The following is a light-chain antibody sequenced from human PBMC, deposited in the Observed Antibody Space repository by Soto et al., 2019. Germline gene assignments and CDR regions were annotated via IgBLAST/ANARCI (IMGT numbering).Light chain of an antibody. CDR2: EVS. Sequence: QSALTQPPSASGSPGQSVTISCTGTSSDVGGYNYVSWYQQHPGKAPKLMIYEVSKRPSGVPDRFSGSKSANTASLTVSGLQAEDEADYYCNSYAGNTTWVFGGGTKLTVL. V-gene: IGLV2-8*01. CDR3: NSYAGNTTWV. CDR1: SSDVGGYNY. J-gene: IGLJ3*02.